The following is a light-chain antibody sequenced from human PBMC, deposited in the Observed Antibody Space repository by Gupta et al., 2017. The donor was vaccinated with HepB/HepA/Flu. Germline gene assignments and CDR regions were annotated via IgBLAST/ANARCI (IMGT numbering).Light chain of an antibody. J-gene: IGKJ2*03. CDR3: HQRYSTRPS. CDR2: AAS. Sequence: DIQMTQSPSSLSASVGDRVTITCRASQSISSYLNWYQQKPGKAPTLLLYAASILQSPVLPTISASSSARDFTLTIIRLLPEDFATYYCHQRYSTRPSFGHGTKLDIK. V-gene: IGKV1-39*01. CDR1: QSISSY.